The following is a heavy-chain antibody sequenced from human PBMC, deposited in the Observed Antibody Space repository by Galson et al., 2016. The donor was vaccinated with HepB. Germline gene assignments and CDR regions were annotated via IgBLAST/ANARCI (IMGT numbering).Heavy chain of an antibody. V-gene: IGHV4-4*02. CDR3: AAHGGNSLHFNS. J-gene: IGHJ4*02. CDR1: GASISSFNW. CDR2: FFHSGST. Sequence: SETLSLTCAVSGASISSFNWWSWVRQPPGKGLEWIGEFFHSGSTNFKASLKSRVTISVDKAENQFSLKLTSVTAADTAVYYCAAHGGNSLHFNSWGPGTLVTVSS. D-gene: IGHD4-23*01.